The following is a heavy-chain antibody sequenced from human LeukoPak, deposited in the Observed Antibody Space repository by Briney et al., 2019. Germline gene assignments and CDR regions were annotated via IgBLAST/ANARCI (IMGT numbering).Heavy chain of an antibody. J-gene: IGHJ3*02. CDR2: INAGNGNT. CDR3: AREDIVVVVASRGFDI. D-gene: IGHD2-15*01. V-gene: IGHV1-3*01. Sequence: ASVKVSCKASGYTFTSYAMHWVRQAPGQRLEWMGWINAGNGNTKYSQKFQGRVTITRDTSASTAYMELSSLRSEDTAVYYCAREDIVVVVASRGFDIWGQGTMVTVSS. CDR1: GYTFTSYA.